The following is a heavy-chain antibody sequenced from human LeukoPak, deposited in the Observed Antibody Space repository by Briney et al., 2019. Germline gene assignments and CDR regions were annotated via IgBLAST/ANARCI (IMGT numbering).Heavy chain of an antibody. CDR1: GFTVSSNY. CDR2: IYSGGST. D-gene: IGHD2-8*02. CDR3: ARPGALYYYYYYMDV. J-gene: IGHJ6*03. Sequence: GGSLRLSCAATGFTVSSNYMSWVRQAPGKGLEWVSVIYSGGSTYYADSVKGRFTISRDNAKNSLYLQMNSLRAEDTAVYYCARPGALYYYYYYMDVWGKGTTVTVSS. V-gene: IGHV3-66*04.